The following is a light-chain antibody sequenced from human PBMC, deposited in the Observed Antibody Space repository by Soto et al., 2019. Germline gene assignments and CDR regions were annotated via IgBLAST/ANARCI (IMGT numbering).Light chain of an antibody. Sequence: EIVLTQSPGTLSLSPGERATLSCRASRSVSRTYLAWYQQKPGQAPRLLIYGASSRATGIPDRFSGSGSGTDFTLTISRLEPEDFAVDYCQQYGSSPPYTFGQGTKLEIK. J-gene: IGKJ2*01. V-gene: IGKV3-20*01. CDR3: QQYGSSPPYT. CDR2: GAS. CDR1: RSVSRTY.